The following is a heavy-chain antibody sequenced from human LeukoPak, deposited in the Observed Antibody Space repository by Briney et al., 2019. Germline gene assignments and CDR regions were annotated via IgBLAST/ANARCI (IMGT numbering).Heavy chain of an antibody. D-gene: IGHD6-6*01. V-gene: IGHV3-23*01. CDR3: ARDSGFSGTQRGEY. J-gene: IGHJ4*02. CDR2: ISGSGSGGST. CDR1: GFTFSSSA. Sequence: GGSLRLSCAASGFTFSSSAMSWVRQAPGKGLEWVSSISGSGSGGSTYDADSVRGRFTISRDKPKNTLYLQMNSLRAEDTAVYYCARDSGFSGTQRGEYWGQGTLVTVSS.